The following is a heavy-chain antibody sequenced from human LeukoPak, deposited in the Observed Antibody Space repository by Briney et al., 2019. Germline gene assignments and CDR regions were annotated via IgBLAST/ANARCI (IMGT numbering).Heavy chain of an antibody. CDR3: ARDFDWGSGH. CDR2: ISGDGSDT. V-gene: IGHV3-74*01. Sequence: GGSLRLSCAASGFTFSTYWMHWVRQAPGKGLVWVSRISGDGSDTRYADSVKGRFIISRDNAKNTLYLQLNGLRAEDTAVYYCARDFDWGSGHWGQGALVTVSS. CDR1: GFTFSTYW. D-gene: IGHD7-27*01. J-gene: IGHJ4*02.